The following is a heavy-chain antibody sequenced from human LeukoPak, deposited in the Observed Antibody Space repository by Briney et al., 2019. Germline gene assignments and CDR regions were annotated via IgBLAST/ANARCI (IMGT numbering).Heavy chain of an antibody. Sequence: PSETLSLTCTVSGGSLTTSYYWGWIRPPPGKRLEWVGILYHSWDTYYHPCLNSRPTIPVHRHKHQFSVKPSAETTADTAVYLLARSGVTLGWGNFDNWGQGTLGTVSP. CDR2: LYHSWDT. D-gene: IGHD4-23*01. CDR1: GGSLTTSYY. V-gene: IGHV4-38-2*02. J-gene: IGHJ4*02. CDR3: ARSGVTLGWGNFDN.